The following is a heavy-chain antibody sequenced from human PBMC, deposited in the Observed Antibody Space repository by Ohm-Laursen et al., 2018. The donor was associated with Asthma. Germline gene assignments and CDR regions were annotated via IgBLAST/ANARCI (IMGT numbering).Heavy chain of an antibody. CDR1: GGSISSSSYY. D-gene: IGHD6-13*01. CDR3: ARLTTYSLVDY. J-gene: IGHJ4*02. CDR2: IYYSGST. Sequence: SETLSLTCTVSGGSISSSSYYWGWIRQPPGKGLEWIGSIYYSGSTNYNPSLKSRVTISVDTSKNQFSLKLSSVTAADTAVYYCARLTTYSLVDYWGQGTLVTVSS. V-gene: IGHV4-39*07.